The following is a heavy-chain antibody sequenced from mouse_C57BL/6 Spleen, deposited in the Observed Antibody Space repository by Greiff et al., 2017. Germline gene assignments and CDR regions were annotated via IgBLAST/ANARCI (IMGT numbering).Heavy chain of an antibody. D-gene: IGHD2-3*01. V-gene: IGHV1-64*01. CDR1: GYTFTSYW. J-gene: IGHJ4*01. CDR2: IHPNSGST. CDR3: ARSPDGYSYAMDY. Sequence: VQLQQSGAELVKPGASVKLSCKASGYTFTSYWMHWVKQRPGQGLEWIGMIHPNSGSTKYNEKFKSKATLTVDKSSSTAYMQLSSLTSEDSAVYYCARSPDGYSYAMDYWGQGTSGTVSS.